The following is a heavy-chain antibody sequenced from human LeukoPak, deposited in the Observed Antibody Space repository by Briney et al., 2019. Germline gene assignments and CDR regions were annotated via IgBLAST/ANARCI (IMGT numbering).Heavy chain of an antibody. J-gene: IGHJ6*03. Sequence: ASVKVSCKAYGYTFTSYGISWVRQAPGQGLEWMGWISAYNGNTNYAQKLQGRVTMTTDTSTSTAYMELRSLRSDDTAVYYCARRKGFGGKARTYYYYYMAVWGKGTTVTVSS. CDR2: ISAYNGNT. CDR3: ARRKGFGGKARTYYYYYMAV. V-gene: IGHV1-18*01. D-gene: IGHD3-10*01. CDR1: GYTFTSYG.